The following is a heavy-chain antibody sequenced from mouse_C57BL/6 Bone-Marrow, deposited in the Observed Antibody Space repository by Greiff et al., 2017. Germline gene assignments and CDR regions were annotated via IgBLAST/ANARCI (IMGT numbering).Heavy chain of an antibody. J-gene: IGHJ1*03. D-gene: IGHD1-1*01. CDR2: IYPGDGST. Sequence: QVQLQQSGPELVKPGASVKLSCTASGYTFTSYDINWVRQRPGQGLEWIGWIYPGDGSTKYNEKVKGQATLTVDTSSSTAYMELHSLTSEDSAVYFCARDYGSSYWYFDVWGTGTTVTVSS. CDR3: ARDYGSSYWYFDV. CDR1: GYTFTSYD. V-gene: IGHV1-85*01.